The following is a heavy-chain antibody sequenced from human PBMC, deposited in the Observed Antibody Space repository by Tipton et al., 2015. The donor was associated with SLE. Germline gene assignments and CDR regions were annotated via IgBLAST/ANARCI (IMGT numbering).Heavy chain of an antibody. V-gene: IGHV1-8*03. Sequence: QLVQSGAEVKKPGASAKVSCKASGYTFTTYDINWVRQATGQGLEWMGWMNPNSGNTGYAQKFQGRVTITRNTSISTAYMELSSLRSEDTAVYYCARAPRGRDMYYFDYWGQGTLVTVSS. CDR3: ARAPRGRDMYYFDY. D-gene: IGHD1-26*01. CDR1: GYTFTTYD. CDR2: MNPNSGNT. J-gene: IGHJ4*02.